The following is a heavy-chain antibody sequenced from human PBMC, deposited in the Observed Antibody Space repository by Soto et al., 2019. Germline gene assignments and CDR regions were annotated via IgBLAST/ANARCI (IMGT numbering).Heavy chain of an antibody. CDR3: LRGIEATGS. V-gene: IGHV4-61*01. J-gene: IGHJ4*02. D-gene: IGHD6-13*01. CDR2: VSSTGTT. Sequence: SETLSLTCTVFGDSVTSPRFYWGWVRQTPEKGLEWIGHVSSTGTTHYNPSLRSRVTVSRDTSENQFFLRLTSVKAAETALYYCLRGIEATGSWGQGILVTVSS. CDR1: GDSVTSPRFY.